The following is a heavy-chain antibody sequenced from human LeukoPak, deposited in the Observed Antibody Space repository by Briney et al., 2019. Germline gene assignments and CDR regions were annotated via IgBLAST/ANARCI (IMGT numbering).Heavy chain of an antibody. Sequence: PGGSLRLSCEASGLTFSDYAMSWVRQAPGKGLEWVSYISSSSSTIYYADSVKGRFTISRDNAKNSLYLQMNSLRAEDTAVYYCARDWDGYNYSDDYWGQGTLVTVSS. CDR2: ISSSSSTI. V-gene: IGHV3-48*01. CDR1: GLTFSDYA. J-gene: IGHJ4*02. D-gene: IGHD5-24*01. CDR3: ARDWDGYNYSDDY.